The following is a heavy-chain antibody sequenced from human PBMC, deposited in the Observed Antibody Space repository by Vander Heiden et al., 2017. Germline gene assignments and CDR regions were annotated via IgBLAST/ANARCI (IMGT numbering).Heavy chain of an antibody. CDR1: GFTVSNYA. CDR3: AKDLRDFWSGYYFDY. Sequence: EVQLLESGGGLVQPGGSLRLSCAASGFTVSNYAMSWVRQAPGKGLEWFSIISGGGETTYYADSVKGRFTISRDNSKNTLYLQMNSLTAEDTAVYYCAKDLRDFWSGYYFDYWGQGTLVTVSS. J-gene: IGHJ4*02. CDR2: ISGGGETT. D-gene: IGHD3-3*01. V-gene: IGHV3-23*01.